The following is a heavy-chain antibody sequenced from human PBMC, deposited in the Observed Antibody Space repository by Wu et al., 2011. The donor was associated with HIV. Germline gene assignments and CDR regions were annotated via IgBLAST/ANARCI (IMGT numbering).Heavy chain of an antibody. J-gene: IGHJ4*02. CDR2: IIPMFNTA. CDR3: ARDPSPYGSGSYSDY. CDR1: GGSFSSYA. V-gene: IGHV1-69*14. D-gene: IGHD3-10*01. Sequence: QVQVVQSGAEVKKPGSSVKVSCKASGGSFSSYAVSWVRLAPGQGLEWMGRIIPMFNTANYAQNFQSRLTLTADKSTSTAYMELSSLRSEDTAVYYCARDPSPYGSGSYSDYRGQGTLVTVSS.